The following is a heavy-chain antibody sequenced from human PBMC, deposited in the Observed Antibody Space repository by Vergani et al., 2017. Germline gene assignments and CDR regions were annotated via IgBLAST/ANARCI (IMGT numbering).Heavy chain of an antibody. D-gene: IGHD6-13*01. CDR2: ISYDGSNK. CDR1: GFTFSSYA. V-gene: IGHV3-30-3*01. Sequence: QVQLVESGGGVVQPGRSLRLSCAASGFTFSSYAMHWVRQAPGKGLEWVAVISYDGSNKYYADSVKGRFTISRDNSKNTLYLQMNSLRAEDTAVYYCAREGLSSSWSYYYYDYMDVWGKGTTVTVSS. J-gene: IGHJ6*03. CDR3: AREGLSSSWSYYYYDYMDV.